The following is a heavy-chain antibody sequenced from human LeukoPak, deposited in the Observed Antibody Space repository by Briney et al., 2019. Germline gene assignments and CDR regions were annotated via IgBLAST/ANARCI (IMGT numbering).Heavy chain of an antibody. V-gene: IGHV4-59*01. Sequence: SDTLSLTCTVSGGSISSNYWSWFRQPPGKGLEWIGYIYYSGDIHYNPSLRSRVTISVDTSKTQFSLNLNSVTAADTAVYYCARDTRWNAFDIWGQGTMVTVSS. CDR1: GGSISSNY. CDR2: IYYSGDI. D-gene: IGHD4-23*01. J-gene: IGHJ3*02. CDR3: ARDTRWNAFDI.